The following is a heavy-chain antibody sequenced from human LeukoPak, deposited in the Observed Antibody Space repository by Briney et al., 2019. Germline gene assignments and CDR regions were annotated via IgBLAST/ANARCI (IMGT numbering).Heavy chain of an antibody. CDR2: INPTHGGT. V-gene: IGHV1-2*02. CDR3: AIVTTADGY. CDR1: GYTFTSYY. D-gene: IGHD4-17*01. Sequence: ASVKVSCKASGYTFTSYYMHWVRQAPGQGLEWMGWINPTHGGTNFAQKFQGRVTMTRDTSITTAYMELSRLTSDDTAMYYCAIVTTADGYWGQGTPLTVSS. J-gene: IGHJ4*02.